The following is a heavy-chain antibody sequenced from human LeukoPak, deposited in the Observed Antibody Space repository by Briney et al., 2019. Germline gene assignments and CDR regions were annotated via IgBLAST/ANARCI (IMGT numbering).Heavy chain of an antibody. Sequence: PSETLSLTCTVSGGSISSSSYYWGWIRQPPGKGLEWIGGIYYSGSTYYNPSLKSRVTISVDTSKNQFSLKLSSVTAADTAVYYCATQQLALFDYWGQGTLVTVSS. V-gene: IGHV4-39*07. CDR2: IYYSGST. D-gene: IGHD6-13*01. CDR3: ATQQLALFDY. CDR1: GGSISSSSYY. J-gene: IGHJ4*02.